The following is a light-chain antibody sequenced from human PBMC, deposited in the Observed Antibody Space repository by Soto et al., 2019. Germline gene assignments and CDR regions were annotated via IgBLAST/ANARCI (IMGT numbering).Light chain of an antibody. CDR3: QQSYITQYS. V-gene: IGKV3-20*01. J-gene: IGKJ2*03. CDR1: QSVSSSY. Sequence: EIVLTQSPGTLSLSPGERATLSCRASQSVSSSYLAWYQQKPGQAPRLLIYGASSRATGIPDRFSGSGSGTDFTLTISSLQREDFATYYCQQSYITQYSFGQGTTLEIK. CDR2: GAS.